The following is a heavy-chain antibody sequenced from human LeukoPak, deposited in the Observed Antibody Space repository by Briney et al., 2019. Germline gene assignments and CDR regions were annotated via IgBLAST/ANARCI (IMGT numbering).Heavy chain of an antibody. Sequence: GGSLRPSCTASGFTFGDYAMSWVRQAPGKGLEWVGFIRSKAYGGTTEYAASVKGRFTISRDDSKSIAYLQMNSLKTEDTAVYYCTRREGGDWGQGTLVTVSS. CDR2: IRSKAYGGTT. V-gene: IGHV3-49*04. CDR1: GFTFGDYA. D-gene: IGHD3-16*01. J-gene: IGHJ4*02. CDR3: TRREGGD.